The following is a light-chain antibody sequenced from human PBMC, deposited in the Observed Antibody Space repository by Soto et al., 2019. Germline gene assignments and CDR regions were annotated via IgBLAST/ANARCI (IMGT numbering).Light chain of an antibody. V-gene: IGKV3-20*01. CDR1: QSVSSR. Sequence: IGMTQSPATLSVSPGERATLSCRASQSVSSRLAWYQQKRGQAPRLLIFGASSRATGIPDRFSGSGSGTEFTLTISRLEPEDFAVYYCHQYGISPFGGGTKVDIK. CDR3: HQYGISP. CDR2: GAS. J-gene: IGKJ4*01.